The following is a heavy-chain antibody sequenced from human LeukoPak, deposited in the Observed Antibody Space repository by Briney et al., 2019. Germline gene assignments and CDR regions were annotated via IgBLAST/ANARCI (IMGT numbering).Heavy chain of an antibody. D-gene: IGHD6-19*01. CDR1: GFTFSSYE. V-gene: IGHV3-48*03. J-gene: IGHJ4*02. CDR3: ASQYSSGWPPDY. CDR2: ISSSGSTI. Sequence: GGSLRLSCAASGFTFSSYEMNWVRQAPGKGLEWVSYISSSGSTIYYADSLKGRFTISRDNAKNSLYLQMSSLRAEDTAVYYCASQYSSGWPPDYWGQGTLVTVPS.